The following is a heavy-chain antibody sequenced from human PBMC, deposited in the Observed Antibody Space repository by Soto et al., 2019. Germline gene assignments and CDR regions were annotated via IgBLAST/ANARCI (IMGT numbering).Heavy chain of an antibody. V-gene: IGHV5-51*01. CDR1: GYSFTNYW. CDR2: IFPGDSDT. D-gene: IGHD2-15*01. Sequence: GAALKISCKGSGYSFTNYWIGWVRQKPGKGLEWMGSIFPGDSDTRYRPSFQGQVTISADGSTSTAYLQWSSLKAPDTAMYYCARPNHPSFGRHSHSVLGYWYFDLWGRVPLATLS. CDR3: ARPNHPSFGRHSHSVLGYWYFDL. J-gene: IGHJ2*01.